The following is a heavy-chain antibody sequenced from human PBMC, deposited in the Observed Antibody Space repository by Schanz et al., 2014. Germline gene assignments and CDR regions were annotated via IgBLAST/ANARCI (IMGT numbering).Heavy chain of an antibody. Sequence: QVQLVESGGTLVKPGGSLRLSCVVSGFTFSDYYMSWIRQAPGKGLEWVSYISSSSIYTNYADSMKGRFTISRDNAKTALYLKMNSLRAEDTAVYYCAREGEWGYDPPRHWGQGTLVTVSS. J-gene: IGHJ4*02. V-gene: IGHV3-11*06. CDR3: AREGEWGYDPPRH. CDR2: ISSSSIYT. CDR1: GFTFSDYY. D-gene: IGHD5-12*01.